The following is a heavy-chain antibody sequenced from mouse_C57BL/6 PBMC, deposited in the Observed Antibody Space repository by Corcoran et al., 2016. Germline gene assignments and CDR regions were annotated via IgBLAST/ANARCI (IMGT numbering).Heavy chain of an antibody. V-gene: IGHV1-19*01. CDR2: INPYNGGT. CDR1: GYTFTDYY. CDR3: ARSRGYGSSDWYFDV. D-gene: IGHD1-1*01. J-gene: IGHJ1*03. Sequence: EVQLQQSGPVLVKPGASVKMSCKASGYTFTDYYMNWVKQSHGKSLEWIGVINPYNGGTSYNQKFKGKATLTVDKSSSTAYMELNSLTSEDSAVYYGARSRGYGSSDWYFDVWGTGTTVTVSS.